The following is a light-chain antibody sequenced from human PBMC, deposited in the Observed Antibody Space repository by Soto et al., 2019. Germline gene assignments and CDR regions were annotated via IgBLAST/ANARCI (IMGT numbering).Light chain of an antibody. Sequence: DIQMTQSPSTLSTSVGDRVTITCRASQSSSSWLAWYQQKPGKAPKRLIYDVSSLESGVPSRFSGSGSGTDFALNISSLQPEDVATYYCQQRYSSPHTFGHGTRLEIK. CDR3: QQRYSSPHT. CDR2: DVS. CDR1: QSSSSW. V-gene: IGKV1-5*01. J-gene: IGKJ5*01.